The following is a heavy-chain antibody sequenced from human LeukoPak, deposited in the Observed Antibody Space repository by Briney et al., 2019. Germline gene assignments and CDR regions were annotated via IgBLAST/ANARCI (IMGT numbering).Heavy chain of an antibody. D-gene: IGHD7-27*01. J-gene: IGHJ5*02. CDR1: GFNFSDYW. CDR2: IDQDGRDK. Sequence: GGSLRLSCAASGFNFSDYWMSWVRQAPGKGLEWVATIDQDGRDKFSVDSVKGRFTISRDNARNSMYLQMKSLRVEDTAVYYCARTSLGWLDPWGQGALVTVSS. CDR3: ARTSLGWLDP. V-gene: IGHV3-7*01.